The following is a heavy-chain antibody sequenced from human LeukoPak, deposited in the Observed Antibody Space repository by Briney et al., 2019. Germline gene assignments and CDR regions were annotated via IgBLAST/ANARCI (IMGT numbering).Heavy chain of an antibody. Sequence: GRSLRLSCAASGFTFSSYDMHWVRQATGKGLEWVSAIGTAGDTYYPGSVKGRFTISRENAKNSLYLQMNSLRAGDTAVYYCARGSGDFWSGYYSFDYWGQGTLVTVSS. V-gene: IGHV3-13*01. CDR3: ARGSGDFWSGYYSFDY. CDR1: GFTFSSYD. CDR2: IGTAGDT. J-gene: IGHJ4*02. D-gene: IGHD3-3*01.